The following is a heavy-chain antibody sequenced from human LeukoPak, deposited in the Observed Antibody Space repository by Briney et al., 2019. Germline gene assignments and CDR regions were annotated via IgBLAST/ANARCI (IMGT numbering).Heavy chain of an antibody. CDR3: AKYPGGYYDFWSAYYRVDYYYYMDV. Sequence: GGSLRLSCAASGFTFSISAMSWVRHAPGKGLEWVSGISGSGGSTNYADSVKGRFTISRDNSKNTLYLQMNSLRAEETAVYYGAKYPGGYYDFWSAYYRVDYYYYMDVWGKGTTVTVSS. D-gene: IGHD3-3*01. CDR1: GFTFSISA. J-gene: IGHJ6*03. V-gene: IGHV3-23*01. CDR2: ISGSGGST.